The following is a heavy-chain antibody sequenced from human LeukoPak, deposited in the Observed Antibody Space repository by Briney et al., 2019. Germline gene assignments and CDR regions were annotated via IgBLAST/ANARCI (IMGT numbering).Heavy chain of an antibody. CDR2: IIPIFGTA. V-gene: IGHV1-69*13. J-gene: IGHJ3*02. CDR1: GGTFSSYA. D-gene: IGHD3-16*01. CDR3: ARGGTIPGGDYVWGSSDDAFDI. Sequence: GASVKVSCKASGGTFSSYAISWVRQAPGQGLEWMGGIIPIFGTANYAQKFQGRVTITADESTSTAYMELSRLRSEDTAVYYCARGGTIPGGDYVWGSSDDAFDIWGQGTMVTVSS.